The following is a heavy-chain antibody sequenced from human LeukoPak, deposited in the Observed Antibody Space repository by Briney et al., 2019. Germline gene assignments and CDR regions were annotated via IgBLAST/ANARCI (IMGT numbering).Heavy chain of an antibody. CDR2: ISYDGSNK. Sequence: PGRSLRLSCAASGFTFSSYATHWVRQAPGKGLEWVAVISYDGSNKYYADSVKGRFTISRDNSKNTLYQQMNSLRAEDTAVYYCARESGDYGDLYWGQGTLVTVSS. CDR3: ARESGDYGDLY. V-gene: IGHV3-30*04. D-gene: IGHD4-17*01. CDR1: GFTFSSYA. J-gene: IGHJ4*02.